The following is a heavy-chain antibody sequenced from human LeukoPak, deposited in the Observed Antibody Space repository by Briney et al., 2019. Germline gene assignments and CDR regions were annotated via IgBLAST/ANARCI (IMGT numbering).Heavy chain of an antibody. CDR3: ARGGGVRGVIGPYYFDY. J-gene: IGHJ4*02. CDR2: IYTSGST. Sequence: SETLSLTCTVSGGSISSYYWSWIRQPAGKGLEWIGRIYTSGSTNYNPSLKSRVTMSVDTSKNQFSLKLSSVTAADTAVYYCARGGGVRGVIGPYYFDYWGQGTLVTVSS. V-gene: IGHV4-4*07. D-gene: IGHD3-10*01. CDR1: GGSISSYY.